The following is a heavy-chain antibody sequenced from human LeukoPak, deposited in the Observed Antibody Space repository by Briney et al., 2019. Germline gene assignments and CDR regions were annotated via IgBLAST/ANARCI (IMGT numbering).Heavy chain of an antibody. Sequence: PSETLSLTCAVSGGSISSGGYPWSWIRQPPGKGLEWIGYIYHSGSTYYNPSLKSRVTISVDRSKNQFSLKLSSVTAADTAVYYCARSFDGSGSYYNWFDPWGQGTLVTVSS. CDR2: IYHSGST. CDR3: ARSFDGSGSYYNWFDP. J-gene: IGHJ5*02. D-gene: IGHD3-10*01. CDR1: GGSISSGGYP. V-gene: IGHV4-30-2*01.